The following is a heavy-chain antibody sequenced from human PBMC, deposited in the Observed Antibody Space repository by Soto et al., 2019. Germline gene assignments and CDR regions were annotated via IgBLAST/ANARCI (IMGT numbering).Heavy chain of an antibody. CDR3: SRRTQLWYYYNYYGMDV. CDR1: VGTFSGYY. Sequence: SGKLSLTCSVYVGTFSGYYWSWIRQPPGKGLEWIGEINHSGSTNYNPSLKSRVTISVDTSKNQFSLKLSSVTAADTAVYCCSRRTQLWYYYNYYGMDVWCQGNSVT. V-gene: IGHV4-34*01. D-gene: IGHD5-18*01. CDR2: INHSGST. J-gene: IGHJ6*02.